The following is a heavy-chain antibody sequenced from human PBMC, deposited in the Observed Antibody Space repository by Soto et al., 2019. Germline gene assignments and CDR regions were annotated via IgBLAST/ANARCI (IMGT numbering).Heavy chain of an antibody. D-gene: IGHD6-19*01. CDR1: GGSFRGYY. J-gene: IGHJ4*02. Sequence: QVQLQQWGAGLLKPSETLSLTCAVYGGSFRGYYWSWIRQPPGKGLEWIGEINHSGSTNYNPSPKRRVTIAVDTSKHQFSLKLSSVTAADTAVYYCARGRIAVARKGGLLDYWGQGTLVTVSS. V-gene: IGHV4-34*01. CDR3: ARGRIAVARKGGLLDY. CDR2: INHSGST.